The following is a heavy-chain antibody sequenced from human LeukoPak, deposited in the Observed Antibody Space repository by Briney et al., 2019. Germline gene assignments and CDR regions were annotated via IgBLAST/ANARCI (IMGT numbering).Heavy chain of an antibody. V-gene: IGHV5-51*01. J-gene: IGHJ3*02. CDR1: GYSFTSYW. Sequence: GESLKISCKGSGYSFTSYWIGWVRQVPGKGLEWMGIIYPGDSDTRYSPSLQGQVTISADKSISTAYLQWSSLKASDTAMYYCARQPIGGYYDSSGYPTDAFDIWGQGTMVTVSS. CDR2: IYPGDSDT. CDR3: ARQPIGGYYDSSGYPTDAFDI. D-gene: IGHD3-22*01.